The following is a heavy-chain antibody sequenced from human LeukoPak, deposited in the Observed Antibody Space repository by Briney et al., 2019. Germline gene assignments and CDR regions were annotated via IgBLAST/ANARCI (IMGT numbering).Heavy chain of an antibody. CDR1: GFTFSNFW. J-gene: IGHJ4*02. D-gene: IGHD6-13*01. Sequence: GGSLRLSCAASGFTFSNFWMSWVRQAPGKGLEWVANIKQDASEKYYVDSVKGRFSISRDNAKNSLYLQMNSLRAEVTAVYYCARDSSSWYSYWGRGTLVTVSS. CDR3: ARDSSSWYSY. V-gene: IGHV3-7*01. CDR2: IKQDASEK.